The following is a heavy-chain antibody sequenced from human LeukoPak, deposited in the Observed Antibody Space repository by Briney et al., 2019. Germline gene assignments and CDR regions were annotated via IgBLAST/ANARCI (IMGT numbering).Heavy chain of an antibody. D-gene: IGHD6-13*01. J-gene: IGHJ4*02. Sequence: SETLSLTCTVSGGSISSGGYYWSWIRQPPGKGLEWIGYIYHSGSTYYNPSLKSRVTISVDRSKNQFSLKLSSVTAADTAVYYCARDRPGGSSLDYWGQGILVTVSS. CDR2: IYHSGST. CDR1: GGSISSGGYY. V-gene: IGHV4-30-2*01. CDR3: ARDRPGGSSLDY.